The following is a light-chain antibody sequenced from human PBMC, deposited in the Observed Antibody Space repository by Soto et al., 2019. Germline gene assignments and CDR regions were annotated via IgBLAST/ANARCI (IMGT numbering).Light chain of an antibody. Sequence: DIQMTQSPSTLSASVGDRVTITCRASQSITDWLAWYQQKPGKAPKFLIYKASNLEGEVPSRFSGSGSGTEFTLTISSVQPDDFATYYCQYWDNYSWTFGQGTKVEIK. J-gene: IGKJ1*01. V-gene: IGKV1-5*03. CDR3: QYWDNYSWT. CDR1: QSITDW. CDR2: KAS.